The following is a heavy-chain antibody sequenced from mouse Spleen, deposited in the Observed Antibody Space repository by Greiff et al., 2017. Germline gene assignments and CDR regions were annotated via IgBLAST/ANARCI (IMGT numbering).Heavy chain of an antibody. CDR3: ARATTATSWFAY. Sequence: VQLQQSGPELVKPGASVKMSCKASGYTFTDYNMHWVKQSHGKSLEWIGYINPNNGGTSYNQKFKGKATLTVNKSSSTAYMELRSLTSEDSAVYYCARATTATSWFAYWGQGTLVTVSA. CDR2: INPNNGGT. V-gene: IGHV1-22*01. J-gene: IGHJ3*01. CDR1: GYTFTDYN. D-gene: IGHD1-2*01.